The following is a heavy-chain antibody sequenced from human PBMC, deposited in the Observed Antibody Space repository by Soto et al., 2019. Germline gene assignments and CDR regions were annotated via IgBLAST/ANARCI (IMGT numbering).Heavy chain of an antibody. D-gene: IGHD5-12*01. V-gene: IGHV1-2*02. J-gene: IGHJ3*02. Sequence: ASVKVSCKASGYILIDYYMHWVRQAPGQGLEYMGWINPNSGDTYYAQNIQGRVTLTRDTSTSTVYMELRSLRSDDTAMYYCARPLTRGYSDSRDGFEIWGQGTMVTVSS. CDR1: GYILIDYY. CDR3: ARPLTRGYSDSRDGFEI. CDR2: INPNSGDT.